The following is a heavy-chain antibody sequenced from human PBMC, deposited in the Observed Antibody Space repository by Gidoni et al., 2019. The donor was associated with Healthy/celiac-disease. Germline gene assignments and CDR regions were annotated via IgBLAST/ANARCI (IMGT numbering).Heavy chain of an antibody. J-gene: IGHJ4*02. CDR2: INPNSGGT. CDR1: GYTFTGYY. CDR3: ARDRARVPAAMYAY. D-gene: IGHD2-2*01. V-gene: IGHV1-2*02. Sequence: QVQLVQSGAEVTNPWASVRVSCKASGYTFTGYYLPWVRQAPGQGLEWMGWINPNSGGTNYAQKFQGRVTMTRDTSISTAYMELSRLRSDDTAVYYCARDRARVPAAMYAYWGQGTLVTVSS.